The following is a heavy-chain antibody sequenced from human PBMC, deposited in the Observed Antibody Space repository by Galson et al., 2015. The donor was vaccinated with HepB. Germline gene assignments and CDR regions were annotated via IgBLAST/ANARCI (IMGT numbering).Heavy chain of an antibody. V-gene: IGHV5-51*01. J-gene: IGHJ4*02. CDR2: IYPGDSDT. D-gene: IGHD4-17*01. CDR3: VREIMTTVRTYYFDS. CDR1: GYSFSSYW. Sequence: QSGAEVKKPGESLKISCKGSGYSFSSYWIAWVRQMPGKGLEWMGIIYPGDSDTRYSPSFQGQVTISADKSINTAYLQWSSLKASDTAMYYCVREIMTTVRTYYFDSWGQGTLVTVSS.